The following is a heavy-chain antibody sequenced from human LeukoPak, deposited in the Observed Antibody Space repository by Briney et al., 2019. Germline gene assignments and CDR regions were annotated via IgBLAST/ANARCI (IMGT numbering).Heavy chain of an antibody. D-gene: IGHD3-22*01. J-gene: IGHJ3*02. V-gene: IGHV4-4*07. Sequence: SETLSLTCTVSGDSISSYYWSWIRQPAGKGLEWLGRIYTSGSTNYNPSLKSRVTMSVDTSKNQFSLKLSSVTAADTAVYYCARDRLSSGYYQPDAFDIWGQGTMVTVSS. CDR1: GDSISSYY. CDR3: ARDRLSSGYYQPDAFDI. CDR2: IYTSGST.